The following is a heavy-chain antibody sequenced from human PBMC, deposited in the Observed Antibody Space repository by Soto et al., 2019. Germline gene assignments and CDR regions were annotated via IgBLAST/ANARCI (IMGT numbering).Heavy chain of an antibody. Sequence: GGSLRLSCAASGFTFRNFVMSLVRQAPGKGLQWVSTIGDSADITYYADSVKGRFTISRDNSKNTLYLQMNNLRVEDSAIYYCGKEGGHYSYYGMDVWGQGTTVTVSS. CDR3: GKEGGHYSYYGMDV. J-gene: IGHJ6*02. D-gene: IGHD3-16*01. V-gene: IGHV3-23*01. CDR1: GFTFRNFV. CDR2: IGDSADIT.